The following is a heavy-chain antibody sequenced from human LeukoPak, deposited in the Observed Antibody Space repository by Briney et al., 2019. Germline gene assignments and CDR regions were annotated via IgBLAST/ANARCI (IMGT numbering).Heavy chain of an antibody. CDR3: ARVRSGYYLDY. CDR2: IKQDGREE. J-gene: IGHJ4*02. CDR1: GFMFSNYW. Sequence: GGSLRLSCAASGFMFSNYWMSRVRQAPGKGLEWVANIKQDGREEYYVDSLKGRFTISRDNAKNSLYLQMNSLRDEDTAVYFCARVRSGYYLDYWGQGTLVTVSS. V-gene: IGHV3-7*02.